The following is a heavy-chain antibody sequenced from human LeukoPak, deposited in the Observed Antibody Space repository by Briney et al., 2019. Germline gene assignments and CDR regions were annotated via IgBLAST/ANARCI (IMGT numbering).Heavy chain of an antibody. J-gene: IGHJ6*03. CDR1: GFTFSNYW. V-gene: IGHV3-74*01. Sequence: GGSLRLSCATSGFTFSNYWMHWVRQVPGKGLVWVSRICTDGSMTNYADSVKGRFTMSRDNAKNTLYLQMNSLRAEDTAVYYCARFAVDPVKYNYYYIDVWGKGTTVTVSS. CDR3: ARFAVDPVKYNYYYIDV. D-gene: IGHD2-21*01. CDR2: ICTDGSMT.